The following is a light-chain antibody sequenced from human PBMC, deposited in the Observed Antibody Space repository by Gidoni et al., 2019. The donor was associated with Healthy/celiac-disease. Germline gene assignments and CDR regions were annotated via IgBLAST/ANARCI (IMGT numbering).Light chain of an antibody. V-gene: IGLV2-23*01. Sequence: QSALTKPASQSGSPGQPITIPCTGTSSDVGSYDLVSWYQQHPGKAPQRMISEGSKRPSGVSNRCSGYKSGNTASLTICGLQAEDEADYYCCSYAGSSTYVFGTGTKVTVL. CDR1: SSDVGSYDL. CDR2: EGS. J-gene: IGLJ1*01. CDR3: CSYAGSSTYV.